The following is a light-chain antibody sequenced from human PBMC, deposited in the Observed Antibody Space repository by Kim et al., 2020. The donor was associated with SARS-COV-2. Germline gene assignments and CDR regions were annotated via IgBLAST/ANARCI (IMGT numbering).Light chain of an antibody. Sequence: QSVTVSCTGTSSDVGGYNYVSRYQQHPGKAPKLMIYDVSKRPSGVPDRFSGSKSGNTASLTVSGLQAEDEADYYCCSYAGSYTFVVFGGGTQLTVL. V-gene: IGLV2-11*01. CDR2: DVS. CDR3: CSYAGSYTFVV. J-gene: IGLJ2*01. CDR1: SSDVGGYNY.